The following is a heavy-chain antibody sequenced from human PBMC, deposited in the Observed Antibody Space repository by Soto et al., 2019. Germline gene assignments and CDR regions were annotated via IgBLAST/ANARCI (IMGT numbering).Heavy chain of an antibody. J-gene: IGHJ6*02. CDR2: IIPIFGTA. D-gene: IGHD4-17*01. CDR1: GGTFSSYA. CDR3: ARVRADYGDRYYYYYGMDV. V-gene: IGHV1-69*13. Sequence: SVKVSCKASGGTFSSYAISWVRQAPGQGLEWMGGIIPIFGTANYAQKFQGRVTITADESTSTAYMELSSLRSEDTAVYYCARVRADYGDRYYYYYGMDVRGQGTTVTVSS.